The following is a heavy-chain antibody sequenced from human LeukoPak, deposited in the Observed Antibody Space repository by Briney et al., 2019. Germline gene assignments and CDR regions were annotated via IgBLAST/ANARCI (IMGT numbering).Heavy chain of an antibody. CDR3: ARDPLSVTSSTNY. Sequence: ASVKVSCKASGYTFTGYYMHWVRQAPGQGLEWMGWINPNSGGTNYAQKFQGRVTMTRDTSISTAYMELSRLRSEDTAVYYCARDPLSVTSSTNYWGQGTLVTVSS. CDR1: GYTFTGYY. J-gene: IGHJ4*02. CDR2: INPNSGGT. D-gene: IGHD4-11*01. V-gene: IGHV1-2*02.